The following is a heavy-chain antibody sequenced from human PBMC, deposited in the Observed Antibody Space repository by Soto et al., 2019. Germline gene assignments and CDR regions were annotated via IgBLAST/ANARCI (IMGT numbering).Heavy chain of an antibody. CDR3: AKGAGDYGY. Sequence: QVQLVESGGDVVQPGRSLRLSCAASGFTFSSYGMHWVRQAPGKGLEWVAVISYDGSNKYYADSVKGRFTISRDNAENEVYLQMNSLRGEETDVYYSAKGAGDYGYWGQGTLVTVSS. J-gene: IGHJ4*02. V-gene: IGHV3-30*18. D-gene: IGHD4-17*01. CDR1: GFTFSSYG. CDR2: ISYDGSNK.